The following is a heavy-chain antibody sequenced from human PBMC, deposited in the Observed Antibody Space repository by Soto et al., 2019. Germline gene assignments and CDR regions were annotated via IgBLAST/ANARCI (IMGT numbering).Heavy chain of an antibody. Sequence: QVQLVQSGAEVKKPGSSVKVSCKASGGTFSSYAISWVRQAPGQGLEWMGGFIPIFGTANYAQKFQGRVTITADESTSTAYMELSSPRSEDTAVYYCARENGYSYGRTYYYYYGMDVWGQGTTVTVSS. V-gene: IGHV1-69*01. J-gene: IGHJ6*02. CDR3: ARENGYSYGRTYYYYYGMDV. CDR1: GGTFSSYA. CDR2: FIPIFGTA. D-gene: IGHD5-18*01.